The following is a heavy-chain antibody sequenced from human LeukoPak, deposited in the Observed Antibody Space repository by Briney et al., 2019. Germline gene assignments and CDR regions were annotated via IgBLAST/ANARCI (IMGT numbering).Heavy chain of an antibody. J-gene: IGHJ4*02. Sequence: PGGSLRLSCAASGFTVSRNYMSWIRQAPGKGLEWVSVIYSGGGTYYAGSVKGRFTISRDNSKNTLYLQMNSLRAEDTAVYYCARDDGSSPYGYWGQGTLVTVSS. V-gene: IGHV3-66*02. CDR1: GFTVSRNY. D-gene: IGHD6-6*01. CDR3: ARDDGSSPYGY. CDR2: IYSGGGT.